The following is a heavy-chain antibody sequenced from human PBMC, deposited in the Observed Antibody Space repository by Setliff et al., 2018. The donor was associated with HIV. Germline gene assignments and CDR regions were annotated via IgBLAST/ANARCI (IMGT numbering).Heavy chain of an antibody. V-gene: IGHV3-20*04. CDR1: GSMFNDYG. CDR3: ARDHYLGLDY. J-gene: IGHJ4*02. D-gene: IGHD7-27*01. CDR2: ISWDGIKT. Sequence: GGSLRLSCVGSGSMFNDYGMSWVRQAPGKGLEWVAGISWDGIKTTYGDSVRGRFTISRDNVEKSVYLQMNRLRNEDTARYYCARDHYLGLDYWGQGSLVTVSS.